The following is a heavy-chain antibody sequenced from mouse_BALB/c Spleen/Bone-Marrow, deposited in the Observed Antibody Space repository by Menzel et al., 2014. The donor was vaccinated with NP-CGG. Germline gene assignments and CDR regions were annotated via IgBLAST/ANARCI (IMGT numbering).Heavy chain of an antibody. D-gene: IGHD1-1*01. CDR2: IWNSGNT. J-gene: IGHJ4*01. CDR3: ARNYEGVCAMDY. Sequence: VQRVESGPGLVQPSQSLSITCTVSGFSLTNYGVHWVRLSPGKGLEWLGVIWNSGNTNYNAAFISRLSINMDNSKSQVFFKMNSLQANDTAVYYCARNYEGVCAMDYWGQGTSVTVSS. V-gene: IGHV2-2*02. CDR1: GFSLTNYG.